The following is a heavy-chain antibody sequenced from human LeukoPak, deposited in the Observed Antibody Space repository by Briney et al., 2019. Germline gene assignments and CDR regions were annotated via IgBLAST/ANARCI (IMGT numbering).Heavy chain of an antibody. J-gene: IGHJ6*02. CDR1: GYTFTSYG. V-gene: IGHV1-18*01. CDR3: ARDFVGSGGRYGMDV. D-gene: IGHD2-15*01. CDR2: ISAYNGNT. Sequence: HAASVKVSCKASGYTFTSYGISWVRQAPGQGLEWMGWISAYNGNTNYAQKLQGRVTMTTDTSTSTAYMELRSLRSDDTAVYYCARDFVGSGGRYGMDVWGQGTTVTVSS.